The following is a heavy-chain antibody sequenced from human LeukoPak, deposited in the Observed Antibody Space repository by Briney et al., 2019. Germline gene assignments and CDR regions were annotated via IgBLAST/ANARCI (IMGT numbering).Heavy chain of an antibody. V-gene: IGHV3-48*03. CDR3: ACQTGYCSSTSCSVDY. D-gene: IGHD2-2*01. Sequence: PGGSLRLSCAASGFTFSSYEMNWVRQAPGKGLEWVSYISSSGSTIYYADSVKGRFTISRDNAKNSLYLQMNSLRAEDTAVYYCACQTGYCSSTSCSVDYWGQGTLVTVSS. CDR1: GFTFSSYE. J-gene: IGHJ4*02. CDR2: ISSSGSTI.